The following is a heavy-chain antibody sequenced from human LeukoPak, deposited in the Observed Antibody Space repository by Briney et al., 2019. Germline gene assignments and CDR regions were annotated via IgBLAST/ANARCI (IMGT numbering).Heavy chain of an antibody. CDR1: GYSFSNYW. D-gene: IGHD1-26*01. CDR3: ARPASGSYNGAIDY. J-gene: IGHJ4*02. Sequence: GESLKISCKGFGYSFSNYWIGWVRQMPGKGLEWMGIIYPGDSDTRYSPSFQGQVTISADKSISTAYLQWSSLKASDTAMYYCARPASGSYNGAIDYWGQGTLVTVSS. V-gene: IGHV5-51*01. CDR2: IYPGDSDT.